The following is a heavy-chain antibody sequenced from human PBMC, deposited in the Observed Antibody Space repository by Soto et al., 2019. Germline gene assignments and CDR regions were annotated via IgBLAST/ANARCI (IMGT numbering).Heavy chain of an antibody. CDR1: GFTFSSYA. D-gene: IGHD5-12*01. V-gene: IGHV3-23*01. CDR3: AKESGGYSGYDLGPDYFDY. J-gene: IGHJ4*02. Sequence: GGSLRLSCAASGFTFSSYAMSWVRQAPGKGLEWVSAISGSGGSTYYADSVKGRFTISRDNSKNTLYLQMNSLRAEDTAVYYCAKESGGYSGYDLGPDYFDYWGQGTLVTVSS. CDR2: ISGSGGST.